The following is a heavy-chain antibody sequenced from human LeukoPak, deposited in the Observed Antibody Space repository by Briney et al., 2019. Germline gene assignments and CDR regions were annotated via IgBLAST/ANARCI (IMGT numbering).Heavy chain of an antibody. CDR3: ARVTHDFWSGYFGAVNFDY. Sequence: SETLSLTCTVSGGSISSGGYYWSWIRQHPGKGLEWIGSIYYSGSTNYNPSLKSRVTISVDTSKNQFSLKLSSVTAADTAVYYCARVTHDFWSGYFGAVNFDYWGQGTLVTVSS. D-gene: IGHD3-3*01. CDR2: IYYSGST. V-gene: IGHV4-61*08. CDR1: GGSISSGGYY. J-gene: IGHJ4*02.